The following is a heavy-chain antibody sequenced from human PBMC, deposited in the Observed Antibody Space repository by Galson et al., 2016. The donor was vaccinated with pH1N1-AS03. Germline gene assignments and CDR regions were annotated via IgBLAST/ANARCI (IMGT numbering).Heavy chain of an antibody. Sequence: SVKVSCKVSGYTLTAYYIHWVRQAPGQGLEWMGLINPKTEGTYSAQKFQGRVTMTRDTSVSTAYMELTWLTSDDTAVYYCARAGIGETVMVRCGGDFHSTDYWGQGTLVTVSS. J-gene: IGHJ4*02. CDR1: GYTLTAYY. V-gene: IGHV1-2*06. CDR3: ARAGIGETVMVRCGGDFHSTDY. D-gene: IGHD2-21*02. CDR2: INPKTEGT.